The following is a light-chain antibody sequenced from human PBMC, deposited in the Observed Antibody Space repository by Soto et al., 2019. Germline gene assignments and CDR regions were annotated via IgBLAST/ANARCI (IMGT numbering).Light chain of an antibody. CDR1: QNINNW. CDR2: KAS. V-gene: IGKV1-5*03. CDR3: QQSYSSPPT. Sequence: DNQMTQSPSTLSASVGDRVIITCRSSQNINNWLAWYQQKPGKAPKLLIYKASSLESGVPSRFSGSRSGPDFTLTISSLQPEDFATYYCQQSYSSPPTFGQGTKVDIK. J-gene: IGKJ1*01.